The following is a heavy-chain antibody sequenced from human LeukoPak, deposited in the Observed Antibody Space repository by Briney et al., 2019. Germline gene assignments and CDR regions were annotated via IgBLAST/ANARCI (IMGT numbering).Heavy chain of an antibody. Sequence: GGSLRLSCAASGFISTSYATSWARQPPRKWLEWVSAISGSGGSTYYADSVKGRFTISRDNSKDTLYLQMNSLRAEDTAVYYCARDPGAARPDNHFDYWGQGTLVTVSS. J-gene: IGHJ4*02. V-gene: IGHV3-23*01. D-gene: IGHD6-6*01. CDR2: ISGSGGST. CDR1: GFISTSYA. CDR3: ARDPGAARPDNHFDY.